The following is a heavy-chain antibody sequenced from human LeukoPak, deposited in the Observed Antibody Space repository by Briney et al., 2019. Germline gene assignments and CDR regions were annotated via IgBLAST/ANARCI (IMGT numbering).Heavy chain of an antibody. J-gene: IGHJ4*02. CDR1: GFTVSSNY. CDR3: ARVGSGWYDFDY. D-gene: IGHD6-19*01. CDR2: IYSGSSST. V-gene: IGHV3-53*04. Sequence: PGGSLRLSCAASGFTVSSNYMSWVRQAPGKGLEWVSVIYSGSSSTYYTDSVKGRFTISRHNSKKTLYLQMNSLRAEDTAVYYCARVGSGWYDFDYWGQGTLVTVSS.